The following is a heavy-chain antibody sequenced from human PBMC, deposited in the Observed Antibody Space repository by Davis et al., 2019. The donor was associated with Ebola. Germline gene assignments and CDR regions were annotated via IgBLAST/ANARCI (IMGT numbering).Heavy chain of an antibody. CDR1: GGSFSGFY. J-gene: IGHJ6*02. Sequence: GSLRLSCAVYGGSFSGFYWSWIRQPPGKGLEWIGEIHHSGTTKYSPSLKTRVTMSIDTSKNQFSLKMNTVTAADTAVYYCAREAEDYYGVDVWGQGTTVTVSS. V-gene: IGHV4-34*01. CDR2: IHHSGTT. CDR3: AREAEDYYGVDV.